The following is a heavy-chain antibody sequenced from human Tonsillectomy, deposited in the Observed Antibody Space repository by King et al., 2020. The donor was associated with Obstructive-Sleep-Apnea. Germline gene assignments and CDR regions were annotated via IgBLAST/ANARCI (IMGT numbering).Heavy chain of an antibody. V-gene: IGHV4-34*01. J-gene: IGHJ4*02. CDR2: INHSGST. Sequence: QVQLQQWGAGLLKPSETLSLTCAVYGGSFSGYYWSWIRQPPGKGLEWIVEINHSGSTNYNPSLKSRVTISVDTSKNQFSLKLSSVTAADTAVYYCARSRPYYYDSSGYPDQDYWGQGTLVTVSS. D-gene: IGHD3-22*01. CDR1: GGSFSGYY. CDR3: ARSRPYYYDSSGYPDQDY.